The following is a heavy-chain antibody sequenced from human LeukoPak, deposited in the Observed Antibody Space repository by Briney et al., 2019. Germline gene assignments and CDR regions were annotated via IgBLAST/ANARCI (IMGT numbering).Heavy chain of an antibody. CDR2: IYYSGST. Sequence: PSETLSLTCTVSGGSISSYYWSWIRQPPGKGLEWIGYIYYSGSTNYNPSLKSRVTISVDTSKDQFSLKLSSVTAADTAVYYCASSGSYYVGYYFDYWGQGTLVTVSS. J-gene: IGHJ4*02. CDR3: ASSGSYYVGYYFDY. CDR1: GGSISSYY. V-gene: IGHV4-59*01. D-gene: IGHD3-10*01.